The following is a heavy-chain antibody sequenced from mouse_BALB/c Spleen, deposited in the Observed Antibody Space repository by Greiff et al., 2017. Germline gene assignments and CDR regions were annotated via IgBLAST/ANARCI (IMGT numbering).Heavy chain of an antibody. CDR2: ISSGSSTI. CDR1: GFTFSSFG. D-gene: IGHD2-4*01. J-gene: IGHJ2*01. V-gene: IGHV5-17*02. CDR3: ARSRLYYFDY. Sequence: EVQVVESGGGLVQPGGSRKLSCAASGFTFSSFGMHWVRQAPEKGLEWVAYISSGSSTIYYADTVKGRFTISRDNPKNTLFLQMTSLRSEDTAMYYCARSRLYYFDYWGQGTTLTVSS.